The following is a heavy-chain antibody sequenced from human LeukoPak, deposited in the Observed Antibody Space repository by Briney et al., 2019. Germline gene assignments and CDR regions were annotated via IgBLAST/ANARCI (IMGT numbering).Heavy chain of an antibody. CDR3: ARDLARDGYNY. Sequence: GGSLRLSCAASGFTVSSTYMSWVRQAPGKGLEWVSVIYDGGSTYYADSVKGRFTISRDNSKNTLYLHMNSLRADDTAVYYCARDLARDGYNYWGQGTLVTVSS. CDR2: IYDGGST. V-gene: IGHV3-53*01. J-gene: IGHJ4*02. CDR1: GFTVSSTY. D-gene: IGHD5-24*01.